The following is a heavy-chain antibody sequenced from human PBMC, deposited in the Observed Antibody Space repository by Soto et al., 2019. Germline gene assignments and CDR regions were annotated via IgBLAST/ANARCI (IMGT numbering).Heavy chain of an antibody. V-gene: IGHV4-59*01. Sequence: SETLSLTCTVSGGSISSYYWSWIRQPPGKGLEWIGYIYYSGSTNYNPSLKSRVTISVDTSKNQFSLKLSSVTAADTAVYYCARVDHDYGGTYYFDYWGQGTLVTVSS. CDR2: IYYSGST. D-gene: IGHD4-17*01. CDR3: ARVDHDYGGTYYFDY. J-gene: IGHJ4*02. CDR1: GGSISSYY.